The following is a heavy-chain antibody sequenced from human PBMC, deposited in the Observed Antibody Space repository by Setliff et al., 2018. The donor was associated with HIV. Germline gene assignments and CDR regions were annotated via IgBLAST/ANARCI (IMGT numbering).Heavy chain of an antibody. CDR3: ARLTYVVRVGQDGAFDF. D-gene: IGHD3-10*02. CDR1: GYTFTSNYD. J-gene: IGHJ3*01. V-gene: IGHV1-8*01. CDR2: INPNSGNT. Sequence: ASVKVSCKVSGYTFTSNYDVNWVRLAAGQGREWLGWINPNSGNTGYAQKFHGRVTVTRDTSINTAYMELSSLRSDDTAIYYCARLTYVVRVGQDGAFDFWGQGTMVTVSS.